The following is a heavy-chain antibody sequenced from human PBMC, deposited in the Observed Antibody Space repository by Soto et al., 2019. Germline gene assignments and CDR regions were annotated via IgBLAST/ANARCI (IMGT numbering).Heavy chain of an antibody. Sequence: ASVKVSCKASGYTFTSYGISWVRQAPGQGLEWMGWISAYNGNTNYAQKLQGRVTMTTDTSTSTAYMELRSLRSDDTAVYYCASIKYYGDYGGYYYGMDVWGQGTTVTVSS. D-gene: IGHD4-17*01. V-gene: IGHV1-18*04. CDR1: GYTFTSYG. J-gene: IGHJ6*02. CDR2: ISAYNGNT. CDR3: ASIKYYGDYGGYYYGMDV.